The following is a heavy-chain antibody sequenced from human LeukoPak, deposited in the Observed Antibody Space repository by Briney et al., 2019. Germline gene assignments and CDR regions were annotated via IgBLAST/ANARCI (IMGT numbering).Heavy chain of an antibody. CDR3: AKSGSGWRANWFDP. D-gene: IGHD6-19*01. J-gene: IGHJ5*02. Sequence: PGGSLRLSCAASGFTFSSYAMSWVRQAPGKGLEWVSAISGSGSSTYYADSVKGRFTISRDNSKNTLYLQMNSLRAEDTAIYYCAKSGSGWRANWFDPWGRGTLVTVSS. CDR1: GFTFSSYA. CDR2: ISGSGSST. V-gene: IGHV3-23*01.